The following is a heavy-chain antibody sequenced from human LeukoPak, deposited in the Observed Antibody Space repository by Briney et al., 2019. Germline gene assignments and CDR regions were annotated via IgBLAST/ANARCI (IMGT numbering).Heavy chain of an antibody. J-gene: IGHJ6*02. CDR2: ISSSGSTI. V-gene: IGHV3-11*01. CDR3: ARFATSTVTTFTYYYYGMDV. Sequence: PGGALRLSCAASAFTFSEYYMSWIRQAPGKGLEWVSYISSSGSTIYYADSVKGRFTISRDNAKNSLYLQMNSLRAEDTAVYYCARFATSTVTTFTYYYYGMDVWGQGTTVTVSS. D-gene: IGHD4-17*01. CDR1: AFTFSEYY.